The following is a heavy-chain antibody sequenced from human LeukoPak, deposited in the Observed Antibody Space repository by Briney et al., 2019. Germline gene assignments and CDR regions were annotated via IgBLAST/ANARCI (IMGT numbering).Heavy chain of an antibody. D-gene: IGHD2-2*01. CDR2: ISSSSSYI. V-gene: IGHV3-21*01. CDR3: ARGGYCSSTSCFDAFDI. J-gene: IGHJ3*02. CDR1: GFTFSSYS. Sequence: GGSLRPSCAASGFTFSSYSMNWVRQAPGKGLEWVSSISSSSSYIYYVDSVKGRFTISRDNAKNSLYLQMNSLRAEDTAVYYCARGGYCSSTSCFDAFDIWGQGTMVTVSS.